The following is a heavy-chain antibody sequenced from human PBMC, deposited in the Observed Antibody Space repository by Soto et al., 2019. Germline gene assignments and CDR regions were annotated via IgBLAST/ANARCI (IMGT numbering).Heavy chain of an antibody. J-gene: IGHJ4*02. D-gene: IGHD3-22*01. CDR1: GFTFSSFA. V-gene: IGHV3-23*01. CDR2: ISDSGGST. Sequence: GGSLRLSCAASGFTFSSFAMSWVRQAPGKGLEWVSVISDSGGSTYYADSVRGRFTISRDNSKSTLFLQMNSLKGDDTAIYYCAKPISGYYAPSDHWGQGTQVTVSS. CDR3: AKPISGYYAPSDH.